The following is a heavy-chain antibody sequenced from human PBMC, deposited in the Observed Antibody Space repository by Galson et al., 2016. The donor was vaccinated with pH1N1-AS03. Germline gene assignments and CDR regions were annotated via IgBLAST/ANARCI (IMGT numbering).Heavy chain of an antibody. J-gene: IGHJ4*02. Sequence: SLRLSCAASGFAFSSYAMFWVRQAPGKGLEYVSAISGNGFGTYYASSVKDRFTISRDNSKSTLFLQMGSLRPEDMAVYYCARGPVSYSNYWFPPPDYWGQGTLVTVSS. V-gene: IGHV3-64*01. CDR1: GFAFSSYA. CDR3: ARGPVSYSNYWFPPPDY. CDR2: ISGNGFGT. D-gene: IGHD6-13*01.